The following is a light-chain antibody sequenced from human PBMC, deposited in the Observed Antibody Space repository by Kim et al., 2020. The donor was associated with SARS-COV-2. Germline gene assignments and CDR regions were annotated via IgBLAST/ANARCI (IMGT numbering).Light chain of an antibody. CDR3: QQSIVLPLFT. V-gene: IGKV1-12*01. CDR1: QSIATW. CDR2: ASS. Sequence: DFQMTQSPSSVSASVGHRVTITCRASQSIATWLAWYQQKPGKAPKLLIYASSTLQTGVPSRFRGSGSGTDFSLTISSLQPEDSATYYCQQSIVLPLFTFGQGTKL. J-gene: IGKJ2*01.